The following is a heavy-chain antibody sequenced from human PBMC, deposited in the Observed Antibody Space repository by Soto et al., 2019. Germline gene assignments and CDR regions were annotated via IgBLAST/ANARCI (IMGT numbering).Heavy chain of an antibody. CDR3: ARALTGYGMDV. CDR2: ITTYNGNT. J-gene: IGHJ6*02. CDR1: RYIFTNYG. Sequence: QVQLVQSGVEVREPGASVKVSCKAVRYIFTNYGVSWVRQAPGQGLEWMGWITTYNGNTEYAQKFQGRVTMTTDGSTSTAYMELGRLRSDDTAIYYCARALTGYGMDVWGQGTTVTVSS. V-gene: IGHV1-18*01.